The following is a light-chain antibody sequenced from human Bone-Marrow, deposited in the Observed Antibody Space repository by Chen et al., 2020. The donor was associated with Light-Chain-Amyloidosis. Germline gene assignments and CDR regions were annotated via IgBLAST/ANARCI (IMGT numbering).Light chain of an antibody. V-gene: IGLV3-1*01. CDR2: EDT. CDR3: QAWDSSTVI. Sequence: SYDLTQPPSVSVSPGHPASITCSGAEGGDYFVCWYQQRPGQSPLLVIYEDTKRPSGIPERFSGSKSGNTATLTISGTQAMDEADYYCQAWDSSTVIFGGGTKLTVL. J-gene: IGLJ2*01. CDR1: EGGDYF.